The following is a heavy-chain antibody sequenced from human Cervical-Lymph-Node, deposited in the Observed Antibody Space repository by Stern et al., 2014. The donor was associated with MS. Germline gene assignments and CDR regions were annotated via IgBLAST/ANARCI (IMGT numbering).Heavy chain of an antibody. CDR1: GYNFGDYW. CDR2: ILPGDSAR. D-gene: IGHD2-2*01. J-gene: IGHJ6*02. Sequence: EVQLVQSGAEVKKPGESLKISCKGSGYNFGDYWIGWVRQKPGKGLEWLGTILPGDSARRFSPSFEGQVTISADESIRTAFLQSSSLKASDTGIYYCARHQPAATFAMDVWGQGTTVIVSS. CDR3: ARHQPAATFAMDV. V-gene: IGHV5-51*01.